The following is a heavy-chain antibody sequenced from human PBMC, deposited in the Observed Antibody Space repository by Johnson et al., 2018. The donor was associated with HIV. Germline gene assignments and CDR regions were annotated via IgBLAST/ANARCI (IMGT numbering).Heavy chain of an antibody. J-gene: IGHJ3*02. V-gene: IGHV3-66*02. Sequence: VQLVESGGGLVQPGGSLRLSCAASGFTFSSYWMNWVRQAPGKGLEWVSVIYSGGSTFYADSVKGRFSTSRDNSKNTLYLQMNSLGAEDTAVYECAKNGARGDAFDIWGQGTMVTVSS. CDR3: AKNGARGDAFDI. CDR2: IYSGGST. CDR1: GFTFSSYW. D-gene: IGHD2-8*01.